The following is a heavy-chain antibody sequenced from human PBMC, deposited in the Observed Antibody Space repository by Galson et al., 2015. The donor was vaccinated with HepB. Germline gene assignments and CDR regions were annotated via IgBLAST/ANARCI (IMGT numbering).Heavy chain of an antibody. CDR2: IKSKTDGGTT. CDR1: GFTFSNAW. J-gene: IGHJ5*02. CDR3: TTDPHRFRIYYDSSGTSGP. Sequence: SLRLSCAASGFTFSNAWMNWVRQAPGKGLEWVGRIKSKTDGGTTDYAAPVKGRFTISRDDSKNTLYLQMNSLKTEDTAVYYCTTDPHRFRIYYDSSGTSGPWGQGTLVTVSS. D-gene: IGHD3-22*01. V-gene: IGHV3-15*07.